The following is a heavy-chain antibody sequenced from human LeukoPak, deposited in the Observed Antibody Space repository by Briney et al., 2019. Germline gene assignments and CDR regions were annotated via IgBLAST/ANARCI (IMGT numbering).Heavy chain of an antibody. D-gene: IGHD3-22*01. J-gene: IGHJ5*02. CDR2: ISNDGGGT. Sequence: GSLRLSCAASGFIFNNYGLIWVRQAPGKGLQWVSAISNDGGGTTYVDFVKGRFSISRDNSKNTLFLQMSSLRAKDTALYYCAKGGSGYFADLWGQGTLVTVSS. CDR3: AKGGSGYFADL. V-gene: IGHV3-23*01. CDR1: GFIFNNYG.